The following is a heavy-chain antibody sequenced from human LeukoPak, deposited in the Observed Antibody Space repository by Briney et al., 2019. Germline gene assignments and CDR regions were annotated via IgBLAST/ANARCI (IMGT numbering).Heavy chain of an antibody. CDR1: GFTFGSYA. CDR3: EKDTIFRWYYDSSGYYDY. D-gene: IGHD3-22*01. J-gene: IGHJ4*02. Sequence: PGGSLRLSCAASGFTFGSYAMSWVRQAPGKGLEWVSAISGSGGSTYYADSVKGRFTISRDNSKNTLYLQMNSLRAEDTAVYYCEKDTIFRWYYDSSGYYDYWGQGTLVTVSS. CDR2: ISGSGGST. V-gene: IGHV3-23*01.